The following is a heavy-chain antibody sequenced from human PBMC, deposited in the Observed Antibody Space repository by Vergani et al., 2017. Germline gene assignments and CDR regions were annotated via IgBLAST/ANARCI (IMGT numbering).Heavy chain of an antibody. V-gene: IGHV4-59*01. CDR2: IYYSGST. J-gene: IGHJ6*03. D-gene: IGHD3-10*01. Sequence: QVQLQESGPGLVKPSETLSLTCTVSGGSISSYYWSWIRPPPGKGLEWIGYIYYSGSTNSNPSLKSRVTISVDTSKNQFSLKLSSVTAAATAVYYCARGEGSGSYPYYYYMDVWGKGTTVTVSS. CDR3: ARGEGSGSYPYYYYMDV. CDR1: GGSISSYY.